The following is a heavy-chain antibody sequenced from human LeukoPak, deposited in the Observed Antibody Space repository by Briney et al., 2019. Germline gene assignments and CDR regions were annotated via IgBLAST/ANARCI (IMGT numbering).Heavy chain of an antibody. CDR1: GYSFTSYW. D-gene: IGHD1-14*01. V-gene: IGHV5-51*01. CDR3: ARSSVTTGFEDAFDI. CDR2: IYPGDSDT. J-gene: IGHJ3*02. Sequence: GESLKISCKGSGYSFTSYWIGWVRQMPGKGLEWMGIIYPGDSDTRYSPSFQGQVTISADKSISTAYLQWSSLKASDTAMYYCARSSVTTGFEDAFDIWGQGTMLTVSS.